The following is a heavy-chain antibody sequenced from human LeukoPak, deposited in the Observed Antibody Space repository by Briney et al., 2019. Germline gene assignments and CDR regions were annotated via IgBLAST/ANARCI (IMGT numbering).Heavy chain of an antibody. V-gene: IGHV4-59*08. D-gene: IGHD3-16*02. CDR2: IYYSGST. Sequence: SETLSLTCTVSGGSISSYYWSWIRQPPGKGLEWIGYIYYSGSTNYNPSLKSRVTISVDTSKNQFSLKLSSVTAADTAVYYCARALYDYVWGSYRHDAFDIWGQGTMVPVSS. CDR1: GGSISSYY. CDR3: ARALYDYVWGSYRHDAFDI. J-gene: IGHJ3*02.